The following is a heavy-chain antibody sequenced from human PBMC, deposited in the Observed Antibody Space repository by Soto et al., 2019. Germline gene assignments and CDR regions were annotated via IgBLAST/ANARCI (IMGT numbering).Heavy chain of an antibody. CDR1: GFSLSTSGVG. J-gene: IGHJ4*02. V-gene: IGHV2-5*01. CDR2: IYWNDDK. D-gene: IGHD2-15*01. CDR3: AHAVLGYCSGGSCQKTGFFDY. Sequence: QITLKESGPTLVKPTQTLTLTCTFSGFSLSTSGVGVGWIRQPPGKALEWLALIYWNDDKRYSPSLKSRLTNTKDTTKNQVDLTMTNMDPVDTATYYCAHAVLGYCSGGSCQKTGFFDYCGQGTLVTVSS.